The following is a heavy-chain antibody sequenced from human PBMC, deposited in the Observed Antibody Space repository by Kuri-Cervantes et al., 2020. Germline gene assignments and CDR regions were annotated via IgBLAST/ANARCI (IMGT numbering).Heavy chain of an antibody. CDR1: GGSISSGGYS. J-gene: IGHJ4*02. D-gene: IGHD3-22*01. CDR3: ARARSESGYYKSGHYFDY. V-gene: IGHV4-61*02. Sequence: SETLSLTCAVSGGSISSGGYSWSWIRQPAGKGLEWIGRIYTSETTNYNPSLKSRVTISVDTSKNQFSLKLSSVTAADTAVYYCARARSESGYYKSGHYFDYWGQGTLVTVSS. CDR2: IYTSETT.